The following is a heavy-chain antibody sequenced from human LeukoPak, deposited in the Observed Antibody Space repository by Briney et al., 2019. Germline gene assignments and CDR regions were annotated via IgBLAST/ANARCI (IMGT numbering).Heavy chain of an antibody. Sequence: GASVKVSCKTSGYTFNTYALNWVRQAPGQGLEWMGWISTYTGNPTYAQGLTGQFVVSLDTSVSTAYLQISSLKAEDTAVYYCARGDGYNYGSFFDYWGQGTLVTVSS. CDR1: GYTFNTYA. D-gene: IGHD5-24*01. J-gene: IGHJ4*02. V-gene: IGHV7-4-1*02. CDR2: ISTYTGNP. CDR3: ARGDGYNYGSFFDY.